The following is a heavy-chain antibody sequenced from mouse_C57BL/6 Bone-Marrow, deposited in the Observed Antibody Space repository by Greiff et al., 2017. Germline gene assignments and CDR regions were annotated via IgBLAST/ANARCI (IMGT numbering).Heavy chain of an antibody. V-gene: IGHV14-4*01. D-gene: IGHD2-3*01. J-gene: IGHJ2*01. Sequence: DVQLVESGAELVRPGASVKLSCTASGFTITDDYMHWVKQRPEQGLEWIGWIDPENGDTEYASKFQGKATLTADTSSNTAYLQLSSLTSEDTAVYYGTKSDGYYCYFDYWGEGTTLTVSA. CDR3: TKSDGYYCYFDY. CDR2: IDPENGDT. CDR1: GFTITDDY.